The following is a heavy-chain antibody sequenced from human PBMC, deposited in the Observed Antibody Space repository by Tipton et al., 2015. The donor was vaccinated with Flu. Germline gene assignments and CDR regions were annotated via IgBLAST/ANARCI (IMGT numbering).Heavy chain of an antibody. CDR2: ISYDGSNK. D-gene: IGHD2-2*01. Sequence: SLRLSCAASGFTFNNYVMYWVRQAPGKGLEWVAVISYDGSNKYYTDSVKGRFTITRDNSKNTVFLQMNSLRAEDTAVYYCARSPTINTYGMDIWGQGTTVTVSA. CDR1: GFTFNNYV. CDR3: ARSPTINTYGMDI. V-gene: IGHV3-30*14. J-gene: IGHJ6*01.